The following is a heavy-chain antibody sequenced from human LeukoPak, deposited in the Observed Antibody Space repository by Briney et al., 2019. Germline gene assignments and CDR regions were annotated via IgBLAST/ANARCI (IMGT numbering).Heavy chain of an antibody. D-gene: IGHD3-3*01. CDR1: GFTFSSYS. J-gene: IGHJ4*02. Sequence: PGGSLRLSCAASGFTFSSYSMNWVRQAPGKGLEWVSYISSGSSTIYYADSVKGRFTISRDNAKNSLYLQMNSLRAEDTAVYYCARGPSTRITILGVVGDYWGQGTLVTVSS. V-gene: IGHV3-48*04. CDR2: ISSGSSTI. CDR3: ARGPSTRITILGVVGDY.